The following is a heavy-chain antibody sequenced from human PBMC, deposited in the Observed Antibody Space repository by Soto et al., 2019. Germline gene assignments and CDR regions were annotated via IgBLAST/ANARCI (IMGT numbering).Heavy chain of an antibody. CDR3: ARNGLSSVVPASFVY. J-gene: IGHJ4*02. Sequence: GGSLRLSCAAPGFTFSSHAVHWVRQAPGKGLEWVAVISYDGSRQYYADSVKGRFTISRDNSKNTLYLQMNSLRAEDTDVYYFARNGLSSVVPASFVYWGQGTLVTVSS. CDR2: ISYDGSRQ. D-gene: IGHD2-2*01. CDR1: GFTFSSHA. V-gene: IGHV3-30-3*01.